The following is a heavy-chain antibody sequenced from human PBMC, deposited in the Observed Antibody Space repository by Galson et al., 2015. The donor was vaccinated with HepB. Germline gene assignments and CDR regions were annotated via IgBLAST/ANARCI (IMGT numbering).Heavy chain of an antibody. D-gene: IGHD3-9*01. CDR3: AKGSYDILTGYYAPAY. CDR1: GFTFGDYA. CDR2: ISGTGGTT. V-gene: IGHV3-23*01. J-gene: IGHJ4*02. Sequence: SLRLSCAASGFTFGDYAMSWVRQAPLKGLEWVSAISGTGGTTYYADSVKGRFTISRDNSKNTLYLQMNSLRAEDTAIYYCAKGSYDILTGYYAPAYWGQGTLVTVSS.